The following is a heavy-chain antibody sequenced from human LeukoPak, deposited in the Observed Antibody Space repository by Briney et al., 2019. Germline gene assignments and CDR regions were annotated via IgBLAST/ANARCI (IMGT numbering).Heavy chain of an antibody. V-gene: IGHV1-18*01. CDR2: ISAYNGNT. CDR1: GYTFTSYG. CDR3: ARGGSDPPPYYYYGMDV. D-gene: IGHD1-26*01. Sequence: ASVKVSCKASGYTFTSYGISWVRQAPGQGLEWMGWISAYNGNTNYAQKLQGRVTMTTDTSTSTAYMELRSLRSDGTAVYYCARGGSDPPPYYYYGMDVWGQGTTVTVSS. J-gene: IGHJ6*02.